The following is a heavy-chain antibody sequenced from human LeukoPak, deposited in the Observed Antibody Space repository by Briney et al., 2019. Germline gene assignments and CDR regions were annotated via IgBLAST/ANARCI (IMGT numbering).Heavy chain of an antibody. V-gene: IGHV1-2*02. CDR3: ARGHDNTGYNCLDY. Sequence: ASVKVSCKASGYTFTDYYIHWVRQAPGQGLERVGWINPYSGGTNSAQKFQGRVTLTRDTSIATTYMELSSLMSDDTAVYFCARGHDNTGYNCLDYWGPGTLVTVSS. J-gene: IGHJ4*02. CDR2: INPYSGGT. D-gene: IGHD1-1*01. CDR1: GYTFTDYY.